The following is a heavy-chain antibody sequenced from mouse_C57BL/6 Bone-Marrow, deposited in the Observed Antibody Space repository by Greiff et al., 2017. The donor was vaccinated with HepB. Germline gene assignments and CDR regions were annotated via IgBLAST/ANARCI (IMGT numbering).Heavy chain of an antibody. CDR2: IYPYNDGT. J-gene: IGHJ2*01. Sequence: VQLKQSGPELVKPGASVKMSCKASGYTFTSYVMHWVKQKPGQGLEWIGYIYPYNDGTKYNEKLKGKATLTSDKSSSTAYMGLSSLTSEDSAVYYCANYDSRYYFDYWGQGTTLTVSS. CDR1: GYTFTSYV. CDR3: ANYDSRYYFDY. D-gene: IGHD1-1*01. V-gene: IGHV1-14*01.